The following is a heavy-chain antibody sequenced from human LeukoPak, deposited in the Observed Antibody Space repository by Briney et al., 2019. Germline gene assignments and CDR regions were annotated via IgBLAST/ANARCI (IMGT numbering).Heavy chain of an antibody. Sequence: SETLSHTCSVSGDSISTYHWNWVRKPPGKGLEWIGYMQSTGNSNYNPSLKSRVFMSVDTSKNQFVLNLRSVTAADTAVYYCARDKRHSYGRYLGNWGQGLLVTVSS. J-gene: IGHJ4*02. CDR2: MQSTGNS. D-gene: IGHD5-18*01. CDR1: GDSISTYH. V-gene: IGHV4-59*01. CDR3: ARDKRHSYGRYLGN.